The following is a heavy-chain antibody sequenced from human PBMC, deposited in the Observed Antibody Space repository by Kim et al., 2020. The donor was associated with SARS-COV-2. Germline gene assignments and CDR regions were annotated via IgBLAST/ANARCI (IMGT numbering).Heavy chain of an antibody. J-gene: IGHJ3*02. Sequence: GESLKISCRASGYSFSSSWVGWVRQMPGKGLEWMGIINPGDSDTRYSPSFGGRVTMSVDKSISTAYLQWNSPEASDTAMYYCARQVNGGVFDMWGQGTMVTVSS. CDR2: INPGDSDT. V-gene: IGHV5-51*01. D-gene: IGHD1-1*01. CDR3: ARQVNGGVFDM. CDR1: GYSFSSSW.